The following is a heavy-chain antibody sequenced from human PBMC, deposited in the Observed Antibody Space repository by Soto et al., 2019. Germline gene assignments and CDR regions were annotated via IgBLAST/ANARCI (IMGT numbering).Heavy chain of an antibody. CDR2: ISGSGGST. J-gene: IGHJ3*01. CDR3: ANNFAKESSGWYFDAFDL. Sequence: EVQLLESGGGLVQPGGSLRLSCAASGFTFSSYAMSWVRQAPGKGLEWVSAISGSGGSTYYADSVKGRFTISRDNSKNTLYLQMNSLRAEDTAVYYCANNFAKESSGWYFDAFDLWGQGTMVTVSS. CDR1: GFTFSSYA. V-gene: IGHV3-23*01. D-gene: IGHD6-19*01.